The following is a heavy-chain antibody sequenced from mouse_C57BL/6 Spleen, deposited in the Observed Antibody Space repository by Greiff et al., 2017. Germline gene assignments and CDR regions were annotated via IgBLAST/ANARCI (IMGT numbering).Heavy chain of an antibody. CDR1: GYTFTDYN. Sequence: EVQGVESGPELVKPGASVKMSCKASGYTFTDYNMHWVKQSHGKSLEWIGYINPNNGGTSYNQKFKGKATLTVNKSSSTAYMELRSLTSEDSAVYYCARYGYYPFAYWGQGTLVTVSA. V-gene: IGHV1-22*01. J-gene: IGHJ3*01. CDR2: INPNNGGT. D-gene: IGHD2-3*01. CDR3: ARYGYYPFAY.